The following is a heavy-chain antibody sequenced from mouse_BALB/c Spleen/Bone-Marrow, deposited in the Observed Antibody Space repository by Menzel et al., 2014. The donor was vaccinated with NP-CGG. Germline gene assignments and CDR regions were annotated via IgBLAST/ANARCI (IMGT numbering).Heavy chain of an antibody. V-gene: IGHV1S126*01. D-gene: IGHD2-2*01. Sequence: VQLVESGPQLVRPGASVKISCKASGYSFTSYWMHWVKQRPGQGLEWIGMIDPSDSETRLNQKFKDKATLNVDKSSSTAYMQLSSPTSEDSAVYYCAREAGYYYAMDYWGQGTSVTVSS. CDR3: AREAGYYYAMDY. CDR1: GYSFTSYW. J-gene: IGHJ4*01. CDR2: IDPSDSET.